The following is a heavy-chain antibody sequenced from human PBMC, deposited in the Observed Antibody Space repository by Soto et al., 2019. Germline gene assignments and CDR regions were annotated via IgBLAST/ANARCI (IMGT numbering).Heavy chain of an antibody. Sequence: GGFLRLSCAASGFTFSSYWMSWVRQAPGKGLEWVANIKQDGSEKYYVDSVKGRFTISRDNAKNSLYLQMNSLRAEDTAVYYCAREGITIFGVVTAFDIWGQGTMVTVSS. D-gene: IGHD3-3*01. CDR3: AREGITIFGVVTAFDI. CDR1: GFTFSSYW. J-gene: IGHJ3*02. CDR2: IKQDGSEK. V-gene: IGHV3-7*01.